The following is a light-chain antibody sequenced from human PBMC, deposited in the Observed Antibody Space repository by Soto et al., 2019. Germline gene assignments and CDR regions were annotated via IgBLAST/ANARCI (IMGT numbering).Light chain of an antibody. CDR3: QHYDSSQWT. CDR2: DAS. CDR1: QSVSSSY. V-gene: IGKV3-20*01. Sequence: EIVLTQSPGTLSLSPGERATLSCRASQSVSSSYLAWYQQKPGQAPRLLIYDASSRATGISDRFSGSGSGTDFTFTISRLEPEDFAVYYCQHYDSSQWTFGQETKVDIK. J-gene: IGKJ1*01.